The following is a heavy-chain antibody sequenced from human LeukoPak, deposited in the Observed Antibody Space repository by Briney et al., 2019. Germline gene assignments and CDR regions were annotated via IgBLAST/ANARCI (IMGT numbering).Heavy chain of an antibody. CDR3: ARRLLSDAFDI. V-gene: IGHV3-23*01. D-gene: IGHD3-16*02. Sequence: PGGSLRLSCAASGFTFSNYALTWVRQTPGKGLEWVSAISGGDGSTYYADSVKGRFTISRDNSKNTLYLQMNSLRAEDTAVYYCARRLLSDAFDIWGQGTMVIVSS. CDR2: ISGGDGST. CDR1: GFTFSNYA. J-gene: IGHJ3*02.